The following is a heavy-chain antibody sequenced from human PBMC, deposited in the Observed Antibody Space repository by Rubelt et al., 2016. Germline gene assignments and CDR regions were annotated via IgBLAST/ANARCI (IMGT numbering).Heavy chain of an antibody. CDR1: GGSISSSNW. J-gene: IGHJ6*03. V-gene: IGHV4-4*02. Sequence: QVQLQESGPGLVKPSGTLSLTCAVSGGSISSSNWWSWVRQPPGKGLEWIGEIYHSGSTNYNPSLKSRVTISVDKSKNQFSLKLSSVTAADTAGYYCARDETNNIVVVPAAHTPWVYYMDVWGKGTTVTVSS. CDR2: IYHSGST. D-gene: IGHD2-2*01. CDR3: ARDETNNIVVVPAAHTPWVYYMDV.